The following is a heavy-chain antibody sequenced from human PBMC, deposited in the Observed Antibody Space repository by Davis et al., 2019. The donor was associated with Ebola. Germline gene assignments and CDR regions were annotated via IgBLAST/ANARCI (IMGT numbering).Heavy chain of an antibody. CDR1: GFTFSSYG. Sequence: GESLKISCAASGFTFSSYGMRWVRQAPGKGLEWVAFIRYDGSNKYYADSVKGRFTISRDNSKNTLYLQMNSLRAEDTAVYYCAKDRADIVVVVAAPPYNWFDPWGQGTLVTVSS. J-gene: IGHJ5*02. CDR2: IRYDGSNK. V-gene: IGHV3-30*02. D-gene: IGHD2-15*01. CDR3: AKDRADIVVVVAAPPYNWFDP.